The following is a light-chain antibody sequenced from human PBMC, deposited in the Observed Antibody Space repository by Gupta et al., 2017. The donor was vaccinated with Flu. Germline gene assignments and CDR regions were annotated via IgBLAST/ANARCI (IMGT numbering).Light chain of an antibody. V-gene: IGKV1-5*03. Sequence: DIQMTQSASTLSASVGDRVTITCRASKIISSWLAWYQQKAGKAHKLLIYKASSLDSGVPSRFSGSGSGKEFTPTISRLQHDDFVTYYCQQYNSYWTFGQGTKVEIK. J-gene: IGKJ1*01. CDR1: KIISSW. CDR2: KAS. CDR3: QQYNSYWT.